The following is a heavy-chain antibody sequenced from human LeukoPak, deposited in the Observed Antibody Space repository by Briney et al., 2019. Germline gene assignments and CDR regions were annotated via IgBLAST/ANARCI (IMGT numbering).Heavy chain of an antibody. CDR2: ISAYNGNT. D-gene: IGHD3-3*01. CDR3: ARRVFLEWFTYYYYYMDV. J-gene: IGHJ6*03. CDR1: GYTFTSYG. V-gene: IGHV1-18*01. Sequence: ASVKVSCKASGYTFTSYGISWVRQAPGQGLEWMGWISAYNGNTNYAQKLRGRVTMTTDTSTSTAYMELRSLRSDDTAVYYCARRVFLEWFTYYYYYMDVWGKGTTVTVSS.